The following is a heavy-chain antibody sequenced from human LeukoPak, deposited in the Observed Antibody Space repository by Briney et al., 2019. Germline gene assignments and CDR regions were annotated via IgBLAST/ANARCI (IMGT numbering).Heavy chain of an antibody. CDR1: GFTFSDHY. CDR2: IRNKPNSYTT. CDR3: ARYQLLRVRYFDY. V-gene: IGHV3-72*01. Sequence: PGGSLRLSCAASGFTFSDHYMDWIRQGPGKGLEWVARIRNKPNSYTTEYAASVEGRFTISRDDSKNSLYMQMNSLKTEDTALYYCARYQLLRVRYFDYWGQGTLVTVSS. J-gene: IGHJ4*02. D-gene: IGHD2-2*01.